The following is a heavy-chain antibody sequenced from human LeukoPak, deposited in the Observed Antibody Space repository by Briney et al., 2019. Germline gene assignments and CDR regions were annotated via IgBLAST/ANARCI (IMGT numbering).Heavy chain of an antibody. CDR2: ISGSGGST. V-gene: IGHV3-23*01. D-gene: IGHD6-19*01. Sequence: PGGSLRLSCAASGFTFSSYGIHWVRQAPGKGLEWVSAISGSGGSTYYADSVKGRFTISRDNSKNTLYLQMNSLRAEDTAVYYCAKDPIAVAGTGYWGQGTLVTVSS. CDR1: GFTFSSYG. J-gene: IGHJ4*02. CDR3: AKDPIAVAGTGY.